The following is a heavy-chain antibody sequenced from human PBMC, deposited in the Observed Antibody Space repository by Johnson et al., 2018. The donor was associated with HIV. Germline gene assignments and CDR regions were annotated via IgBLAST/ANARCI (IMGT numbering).Heavy chain of an antibody. Sequence: VQLVESGGGVVQPGGSLRLSCAASGFTFSTYWMTWVRQAPGKGLEWVANIKQDGSEKYYVDSVKGRFTISRENAKKSLYLQMESLRAEDTAVYYCAEVGYCSSASCYAGAFDIWGQGTMVTVSS. CDR2: IKQDGSEK. J-gene: IGHJ3*02. CDR1: GFTFSTYW. V-gene: IGHV3-7*05. CDR3: AEVGYCSSASCYAGAFDI. D-gene: IGHD2-2*03.